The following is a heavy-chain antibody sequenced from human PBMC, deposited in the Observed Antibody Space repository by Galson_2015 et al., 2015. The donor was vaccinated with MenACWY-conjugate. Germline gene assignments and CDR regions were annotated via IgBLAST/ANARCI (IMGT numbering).Heavy chain of an antibody. CDR3: AKDRSRMTISVTSNWFDP. CDR1: GFTFTGYE. J-gene: IGHJ5*02. V-gene: IGHV3-74*03. Sequence: SLRLSCAVSGFTFTGYEFNWVRQAPGKGLEWVARITPDGTSTTYADSVKGRFTISRDNAKNTLFLQMNSLRAEDTAVYYCAKDRSRMTISVTSNWFDPWGQGTLVIVSS. CDR2: ITPDGTST. D-gene: IGHD3-3*01.